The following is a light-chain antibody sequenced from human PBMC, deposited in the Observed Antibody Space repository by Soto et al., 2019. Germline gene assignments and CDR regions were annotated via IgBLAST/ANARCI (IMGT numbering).Light chain of an antibody. Sequence: EIVMTQSPGTLSLSPGETATLSCRASQSVSSNYVAWFHQKPGQAPRLLIYGASSRATGVPDRFSASGSGTDFTLTISRLEPEDFAVYYCQLFGSSRTFGQGTKV. CDR1: QSVSSNY. J-gene: IGKJ1*01. CDR2: GAS. V-gene: IGKV3-20*01. CDR3: QLFGSSRT.